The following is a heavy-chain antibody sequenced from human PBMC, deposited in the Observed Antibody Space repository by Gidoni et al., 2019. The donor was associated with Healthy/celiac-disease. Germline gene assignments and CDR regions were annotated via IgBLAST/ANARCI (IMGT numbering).Heavy chain of an antibody. CDR1: SGGYY. V-gene: IGHV4-31*02. CDR3: ARDIWGSYPDYYYYGMDV. CDR2: IYYSGST. J-gene: IGHJ6*02. D-gene: IGHD3-16*02. Sequence: SGGYYWSWIRQHPGKGLEWIGYIYYSGSTYYNPSLKSRVTISVDTSKNQFSLKLSSVTAADTAVYYCARDIWGSYPDYYYYGMDVWGQGTTVTVSS.